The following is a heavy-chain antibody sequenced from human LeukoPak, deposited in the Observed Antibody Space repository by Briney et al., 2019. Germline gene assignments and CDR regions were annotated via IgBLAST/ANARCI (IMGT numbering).Heavy chain of an antibody. D-gene: IGHD6-13*01. CDR2: IYYSGST. CDR1: GGSISSYY. Sequence: SETLSLTCTVSGGSISSYYWSWIRQPPGKGLEWIGYIYYSGSTNYNPSLKSRVTISVDTSKDQFSLKLRSVTAADTAVYYCARHETSSSWASSFDYWGQGTLVTVSS. CDR3: ARHETSSSWASSFDY. V-gene: IGHV4-59*08. J-gene: IGHJ4*02.